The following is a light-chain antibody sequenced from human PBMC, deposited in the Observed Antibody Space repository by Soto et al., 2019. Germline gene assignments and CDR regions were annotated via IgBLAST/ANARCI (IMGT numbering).Light chain of an antibody. CDR2: AAS. J-gene: IGKJ1*01. Sequence: DIQMTQSPSSLSASVGDRVTVTCRASQGIRKDLGWYQKKPGKAPKRLIYAASILQSGVPSRFSGSGSGTEFTLTISSLQPEDFATYYCLQHNSCPRTFGQGTKVEIK. CDR1: QGIRKD. V-gene: IGKV1-17*01. CDR3: LQHNSCPRT.